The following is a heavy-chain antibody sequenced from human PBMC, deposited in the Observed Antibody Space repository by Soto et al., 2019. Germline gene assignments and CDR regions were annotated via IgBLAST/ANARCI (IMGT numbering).Heavy chain of an antibody. D-gene: IGHD5-18*01. V-gene: IGHV4-31*03. Sequence: PSETLSLTCTVSGGSISSGGYYWSWIRQHPWKGLEWIGYIYYSGSTYYNPSLKSRVTISVDTSKNQFSLKLSSVTAADTAVYYCARVDTAMTEYYYGMDVWGQGXTVTVYS. CDR2: IYYSGST. CDR3: ARVDTAMTEYYYGMDV. CDR1: GGSISSGGYY. J-gene: IGHJ6*02.